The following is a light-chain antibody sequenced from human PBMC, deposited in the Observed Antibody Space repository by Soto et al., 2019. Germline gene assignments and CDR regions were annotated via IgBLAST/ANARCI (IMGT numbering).Light chain of an antibody. CDR1: SGDVGGYNY. V-gene: IGLV2-11*01. Sequence: QSALTQPRSVSGSPGQSVTISCTGTSGDVGGYNYVSWYQQHPGKAPKLMIYEVSNRPSGVPDRFSGSKSGNTASLTISGLQAEDEADYYCCSHAGSYSLWVFGGGTKVTVL. CDR3: CSHAGSYSLWV. CDR2: EVS. J-gene: IGLJ3*02.